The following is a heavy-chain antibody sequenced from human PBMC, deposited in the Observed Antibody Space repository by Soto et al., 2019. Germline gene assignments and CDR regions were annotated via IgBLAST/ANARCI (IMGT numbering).Heavy chain of an antibody. Sequence: EVQLVESGGGLVKPGGSLRLSCAASGFTFSNAWINWVRQAPGKGLEWVGRIKRKTDGGTTDFAAPVKGRFAISRDDSNNMVYLEMNSLKTEDTGIYYCTTESYSTMIVVGFDYWGHGTLVTVSS. CDR3: TTESYSTMIVVGFDY. D-gene: IGHD3-22*01. V-gene: IGHV3-15*07. J-gene: IGHJ4*01. CDR1: GFTFSNAW. CDR2: IKRKTDGGTT.